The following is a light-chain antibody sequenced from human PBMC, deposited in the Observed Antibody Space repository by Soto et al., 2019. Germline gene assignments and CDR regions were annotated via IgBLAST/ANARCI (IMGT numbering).Light chain of an antibody. CDR3: QHYGNSPPEYT. V-gene: IGKV3-20*01. J-gene: IGKJ3*01. Sequence: EIVVTQSPGTLSLSPGERATLSCRASQSVSSSFLAWYQHRPGQAPRLLLFGASYRATGIPDRFSGSGSGTDFTLTISRLEPEDFAVYYCQHYGNSPPEYTFGPGTNVDSK. CDR1: QSVSSSF. CDR2: GAS.